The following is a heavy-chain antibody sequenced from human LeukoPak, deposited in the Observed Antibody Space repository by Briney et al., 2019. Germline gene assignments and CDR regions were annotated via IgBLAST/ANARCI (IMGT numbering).Heavy chain of an antibody. D-gene: IGHD2-2*01. CDR3: AKDPCSSTSCAVDY. J-gene: IGHJ4*02. CDR1: GFTFDDYA. CDR2: ISWNSGSI. Sequence: PGGSLRLSCAASGFTFDDYAMHWVRQAPGKGLEWVSGISWNSGSIGYADSVKGRFTISRDNAKNSLYLQMNSLRAEDTALYYCAKDPCSSTSCAVDYWGQGTLVTVSS. V-gene: IGHV3-9*01.